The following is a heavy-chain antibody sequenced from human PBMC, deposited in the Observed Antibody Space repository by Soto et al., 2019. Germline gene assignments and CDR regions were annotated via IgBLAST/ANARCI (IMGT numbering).Heavy chain of an antibody. CDR1: GDSVSSGGSY. D-gene: IGHD2-15*01. J-gene: IGHJ4*02. Sequence: QVQLQESGPGLVKPSETLSLTCTVSGDSVSSGGSYLSWIRQPPGKGLEWIGYICCSGSTEYNPSLGGLGTISGDKDTAQRALELSSVPAGDQAVSDRWSGMCNSQDGWWGPGTLVSVSS. CDR2: ICCSGST. V-gene: IGHV4-61*08. CDR3: WSGMCNSQDGW.